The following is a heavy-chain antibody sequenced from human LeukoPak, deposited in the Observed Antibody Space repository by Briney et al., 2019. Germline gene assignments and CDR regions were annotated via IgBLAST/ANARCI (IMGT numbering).Heavy chain of an antibody. CDR3: ARDDPRAPDAFDI. Sequence: GRSLRLSCAASGFTFDDYAMHWVRQAPGKGLEWVSGISWNSGSIGYADSVKGRFTISRDNAKNSLYLQMNSLRAEDTAVYYCARDDPRAPDAFDIWGQGTMVTVSS. J-gene: IGHJ3*02. V-gene: IGHV3-9*01. CDR1: GFTFDDYA. CDR2: ISWNSGSI.